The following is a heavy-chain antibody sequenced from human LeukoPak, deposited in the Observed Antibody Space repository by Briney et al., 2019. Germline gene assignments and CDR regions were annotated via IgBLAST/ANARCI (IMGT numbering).Heavy chain of an antibody. CDR3: AKVYSSSWYSYFDY. V-gene: IGHV3-9*01. D-gene: IGHD6-13*01. J-gene: IGHJ4*02. CDR1: GFTFDDYA. CDR2: ISWNSGSI. Sequence: GRSLRLFCAASGFTFDDYAMHLVRQAPGKGLERVSGISWNSGSIGYADSVKGRFTISRDNAKNSLYLQMNSLRAEDTALYYCAKVYSSSWYSYFDYWGQGTLVTVSS.